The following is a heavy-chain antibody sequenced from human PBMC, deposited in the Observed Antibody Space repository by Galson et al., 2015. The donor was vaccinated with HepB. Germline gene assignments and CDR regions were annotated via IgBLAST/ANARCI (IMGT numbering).Heavy chain of an antibody. CDR1: GYSFTSYW. CDR2: IDPSDSYT. CDR3: ARHSVVVAATESLDY. J-gene: IGHJ4*02. Sequence: SGAEVKKPGESLKISCKGSGYSFTSYWISWVRQMPGKGLEWMGRIDPSDSYTNYSPSFQGHVTISADKSISTAYLQWSSLKASDTAMYYCARHSVVVAATESLDYWGQGTLVTVSS. D-gene: IGHD2-15*01. V-gene: IGHV5-10-1*01.